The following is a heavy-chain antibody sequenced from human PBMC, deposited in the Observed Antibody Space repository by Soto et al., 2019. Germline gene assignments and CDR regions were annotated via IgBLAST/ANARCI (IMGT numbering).Heavy chain of an antibody. CDR1: GYNFGCYW. D-gene: IGHD5-18*01. Sequence: EVQLVQSGAELKQPGASLKISCKGSGYNFGCYWIVWVRQITGKGLEWMGIIYPRDSDARYSPSFHGQVTITADKSISTAYVQWSSLKASDTAMFYGARRGYNYAAGLQDYFDPWGQGTLVTDSS. CDR2: IYPRDSDA. J-gene: IGHJ5*02. V-gene: IGHV5-51*01. CDR3: ARRGYNYAAGLQDYFDP.